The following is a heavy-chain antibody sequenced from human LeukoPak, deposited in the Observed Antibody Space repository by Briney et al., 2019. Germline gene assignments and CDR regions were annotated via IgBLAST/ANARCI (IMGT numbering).Heavy chain of an antibody. CDR3: AKSWTGGYFDY. V-gene: IGHV3-21*01. CDR2: ISSSSSYI. CDR1: GFTFSSYS. J-gene: IGHJ4*02. D-gene: IGHD1-1*01. Sequence: GGSLRLSCAASGFTFSSYSMNWVRQAPGKGLEWVSSISSSSSYIYYADSVKGRFTISRDNSKNTLYLQMNSLRAEDTAVYYCAKSWTGGYFDYWGQGTLVTVSS.